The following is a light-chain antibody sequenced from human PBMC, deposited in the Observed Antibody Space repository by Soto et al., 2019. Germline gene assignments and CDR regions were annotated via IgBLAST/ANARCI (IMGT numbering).Light chain of an antibody. CDR3: SSFAGTNSVV. Sequence: QSALTQPPSASGSPGQSVTISCTGTTSDIRAYNCVSWYQHRPGKAPKLIIYEVTRRPSGVPDRICGSKSYTTASLTVSGLQAEDEADYYCSSFAGTNSVVFGTGTKVTVL. CDR1: TSDIRAYNC. V-gene: IGLV2-8*01. J-gene: IGLJ1*01. CDR2: EVT.